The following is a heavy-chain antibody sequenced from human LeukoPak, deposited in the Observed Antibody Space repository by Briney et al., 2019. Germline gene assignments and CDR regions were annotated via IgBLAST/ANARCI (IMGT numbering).Heavy chain of an antibody. D-gene: IGHD2-2*01. V-gene: IGHV1-2*02. CDR3: ARDVGEYCSSTNCYASHY. CDR1: GYTFTGYY. CDR2: IDPHSGGT. J-gene: IGHJ4*02. Sequence: ASVKVSCKASGYTFTGYYIHWVRQAPGQGLEWMGWIDPHSGGTNYAQKFQGGVTMTRDTSITTAYMELSSLRSDDTAVYYCARDVGEYCSSTNCYASHYWGQGTLVTVSS.